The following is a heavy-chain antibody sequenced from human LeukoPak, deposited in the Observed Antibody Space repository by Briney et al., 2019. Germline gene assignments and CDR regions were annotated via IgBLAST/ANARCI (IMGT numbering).Heavy chain of an antibody. J-gene: IGHJ4*02. CDR2: ISGSGGST. Sequence: GGSLRLSCAASGFTFSSYAMSWVRQAPGKGLEWVSAISGSGGSTYYADSVKGRFTISRDNSKNTLYLRMNSLRAEDTAVYYCASLEVVATGYFDYWGQGTLVTVSS. V-gene: IGHV3-23*01. CDR1: GFTFSSYA. D-gene: IGHD2-15*01. CDR3: ASLEVVATGYFDY.